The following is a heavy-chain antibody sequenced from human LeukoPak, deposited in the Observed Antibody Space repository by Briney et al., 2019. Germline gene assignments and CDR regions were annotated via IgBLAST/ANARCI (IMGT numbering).Heavy chain of an antibody. J-gene: IGHJ4*02. CDR3: VLGDISTGYWAEYFAY. V-gene: IGHV1-18*01. CDR2: ISGHNGNT. Sequence: ASVKVSCKTSGYTFTTYGLSWVRQARGQGLEWMGWISGHNGNTNYAHKFQGRVSMTTDTPTRTAYMELKSLRSDDTAVYYCVLGDISTGYWAEYFAYWGQGTLVTVSS. CDR1: GYTFTTYG. D-gene: IGHD3-9*01.